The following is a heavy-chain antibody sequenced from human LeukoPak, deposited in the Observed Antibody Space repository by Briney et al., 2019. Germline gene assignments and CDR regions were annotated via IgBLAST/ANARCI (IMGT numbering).Heavy chain of an antibody. CDR3: ARMHYDSKVDY. J-gene: IGHJ4*02. Sequence: SVKVSCKASGGTFSSYAISWVRQAPGQGLEWMGRIIPILGIANYAQKFQGRVTITADKSTSTAYMELSSLRSEDTAVYYCARMHYDSKVDYWGQGTLVTVSS. D-gene: IGHD3-22*01. CDR2: IIPILGIA. V-gene: IGHV1-69*04. CDR1: GGTFSSYA.